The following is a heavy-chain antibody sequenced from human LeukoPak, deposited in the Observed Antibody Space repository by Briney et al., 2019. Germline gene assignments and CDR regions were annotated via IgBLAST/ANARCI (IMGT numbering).Heavy chain of an antibody. J-gene: IGHJ3*02. CDR3: AKEKGITMIRVGTFDI. CDR2: INPDGGTT. V-gene: IGHV3-74*01. Sequence: PGGSLRLSCAASKFTFRSYWMHWVRQAPGKGLVWVSRINPDGGTTNYADSVKGRFTISRDNSKNTLYLQMNSLRAEDTAVYYCAKEKGITMIRVGTFDIWGQGTMVTVSS. D-gene: IGHD3-22*01. CDR1: KFTFRSYW.